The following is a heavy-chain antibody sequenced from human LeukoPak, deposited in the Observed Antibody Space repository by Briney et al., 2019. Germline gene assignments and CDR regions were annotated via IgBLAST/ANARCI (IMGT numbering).Heavy chain of an antibody. J-gene: IGHJ5*02. CDR3: AKGDDYGANTRLPKYNWFDP. Sequence: GGPLRLSCAASGFTFSSHAMHWVRQAPGKGLEGVAFLRYDGNNKNYAASAKGRFTISRDNSKDTLYLQMNSLRAEDTAVYYCAKGDDYGANTRLPKYNWFDPWGQGTLVTVSS. V-gene: IGHV3-30*02. CDR1: GFTFSSHA. D-gene: IGHD4-23*01. CDR2: LRYDGNNK.